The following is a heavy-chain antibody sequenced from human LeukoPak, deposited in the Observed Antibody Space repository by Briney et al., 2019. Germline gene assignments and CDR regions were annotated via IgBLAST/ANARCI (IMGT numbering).Heavy chain of an antibody. Sequence: GGSLRLSCAASRFTFSSYAMSWVRQPPGKGLEWVSAISGSNGSTYYADSVKGRFTISRDNSKNTLYLQMNSLRAEDTAVYYCARSPAVAARLNDASDIWGQGTMVTVSS. D-gene: IGHD6-6*01. CDR1: RFTFSSYA. J-gene: IGHJ3*02. CDR3: ARSPAVAARLNDASDI. V-gene: IGHV3-23*01. CDR2: ISGSNGST.